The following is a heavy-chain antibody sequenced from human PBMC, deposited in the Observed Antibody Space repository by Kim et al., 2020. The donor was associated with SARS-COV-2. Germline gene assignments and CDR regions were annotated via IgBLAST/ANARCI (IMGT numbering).Heavy chain of an antibody. CDR1: GESFSGYY. V-gene: IGHV4-34*01. Sequence: SETLSLTCAVYGESFSGYYWNWLRQPPGKGLEWIGEINYNGNINYNPSLKSRVSISADASKNQFSLKVNSVTAADTAVYFCAGGRTALPFYGGQGTLVTV. CDR2: INYNGNI. CDR3: AGGRTALPFY. D-gene: IGHD2-21*02. J-gene: IGHJ4*02.